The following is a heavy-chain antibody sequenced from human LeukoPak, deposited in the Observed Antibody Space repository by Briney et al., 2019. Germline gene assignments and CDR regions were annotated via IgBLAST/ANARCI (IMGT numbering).Heavy chain of an antibody. CDR3: ARIRRDGYNYPRYYFDY. V-gene: IGHV4-34*01. J-gene: IGHJ4*02. CDR1: GGSFSGYY. D-gene: IGHD5-24*01. CDR2: INHSGST. Sequence: SETLSLTCAVSGGSFSGYYWSWIRQPPGKGLEWTGEINHSGSTNYNPSLKSRVTISVDTSKNQFSLKLSSVTAADAAVYYCARIRRDGYNYPRYYFDYWGQGTLVTVSS.